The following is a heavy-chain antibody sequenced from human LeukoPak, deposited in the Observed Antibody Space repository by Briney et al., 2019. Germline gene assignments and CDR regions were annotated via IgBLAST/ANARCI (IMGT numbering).Heavy chain of an antibody. V-gene: IGHV4-4*07. CDR2: IYNSGST. Sequence: SETLSLTCSVSGDSISYLYWSWIRQAAGKGLEWIGRIYNSGSTDYNASLKSRVTMSVDTSKNQLSLKVISVTAADTAVYYCARDPQGAFDIWGQGTMVTVSS. J-gene: IGHJ3*02. CDR3: ARDPQGAFDI. CDR1: GDSISYLY.